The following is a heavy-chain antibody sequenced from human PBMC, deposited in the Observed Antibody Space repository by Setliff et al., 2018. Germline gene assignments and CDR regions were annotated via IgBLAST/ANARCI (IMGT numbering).Heavy chain of an antibody. J-gene: IGHJ5*02. CDR3: ARTSTYVLGSGSYWDRGFDP. V-gene: IGHV4-30-4*02. CDR1: GDSLSGDNYF. Sequence: KPSETLSLTCTVSGDSLSGDNYFWSWSRHLPGKGLQWLGHIYYTGKTYYNPSLKSRLEMSVDTSKREFALRLSSVTAADTAVYYCARTSTYVLGSGSYWDRGFDPWSQGTLVTVSS. CDR2: IYYTGKT. D-gene: IGHD3-10*01.